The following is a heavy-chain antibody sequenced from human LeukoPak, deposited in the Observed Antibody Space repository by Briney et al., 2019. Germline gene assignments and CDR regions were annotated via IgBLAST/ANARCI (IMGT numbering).Heavy chain of an antibody. V-gene: IGHV4-39*07. D-gene: IGHD3-10*01. J-gene: IGHJ4*02. CDR3: ARGTYYYGSGRQYYFDY. CDR2: IYYSGST. Sequence: SETLSLTCSVSGGSISSSTYYWGWIRQPPGKGLEWIGSIYYSGSTYYNPSLKSRVTISVDTSKNQFSLKLSSVTAADTAVYYCARGTYYYGSGRQYYFDYWGQGTLVTVPS. CDR1: GGSISSSTYY.